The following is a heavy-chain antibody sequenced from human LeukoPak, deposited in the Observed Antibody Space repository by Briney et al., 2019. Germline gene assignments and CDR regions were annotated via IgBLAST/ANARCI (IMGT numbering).Heavy chain of an antibody. J-gene: IGHJ4*02. CDR2: ISTSSIYI. V-gene: IGHV3-21*01. CDR3: TRGTLNIPGQQGAFDY. CDR1: GFTFSSYA. D-gene: IGHD1-14*01. Sequence: PGGSLRLSCAASGFTFSSYAMNWVRQAPGKGLEWVSSISTSSIYIYYADSVKGRFTIYRDNAKNSLYLQMNSLRAEDTAIYYCTRGTLNIPGQQGAFDYWGQGTLVTVSS.